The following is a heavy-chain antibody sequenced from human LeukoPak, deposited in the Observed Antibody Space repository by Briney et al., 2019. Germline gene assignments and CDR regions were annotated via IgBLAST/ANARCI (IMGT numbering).Heavy chain of an antibody. V-gene: IGHV4-34*01. CDR1: GGSFSGYY. D-gene: IGHD3-3*01. J-gene: IGHJ6*03. CDR3: ARRAQYDFWSHMDV. Sequence: SETLSLTCAVYGGSFSGYYWSWIRQPPGKGLEWIGEIDHSGSTNYNPSLKSRVTISVDTSKNQFSLKLSSVTAADTAVYYCARRAQYDFWSHMDVWGKGTTVTVSS. CDR2: IDHSGST.